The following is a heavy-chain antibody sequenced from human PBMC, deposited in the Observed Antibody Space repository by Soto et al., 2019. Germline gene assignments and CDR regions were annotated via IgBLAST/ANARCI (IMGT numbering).Heavy chain of an antibody. D-gene: IGHD4-17*01. CDR2: IKSKTDGGTT. Sequence: LGGSLRLSCAASGFTFSNAWMSWVRQAPGKGLEWVGRIKSKTDGGTTDYAAPVKGRFTISRDDSKNTLYLQMNSLKTEDTAVYYCTTSTVTTSEYFQHWGQGTLVTVSS. CDR3: TTSTVTTSEYFQH. V-gene: IGHV3-15*01. CDR1: GFTFSNAW. J-gene: IGHJ1*01.